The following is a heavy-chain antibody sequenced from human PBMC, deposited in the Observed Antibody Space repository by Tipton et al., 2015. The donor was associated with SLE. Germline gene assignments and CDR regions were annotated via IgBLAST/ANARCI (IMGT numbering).Heavy chain of an antibody. V-gene: IGHV4-59*11. Sequence: TLSLTCSVSGGSISSHHWSWIRKPPGKGLEWIGYIYNSGNTNYNPSLKSRLTMSVDTSRNQISLKLTSVTAADTAVYYCARESRNYGAFDIWGPGTMVSVSS. CDR2: IYNSGNT. CDR1: GGSISSHH. J-gene: IGHJ3*02. CDR3: ARESRNYGAFDI. D-gene: IGHD3-16*01.